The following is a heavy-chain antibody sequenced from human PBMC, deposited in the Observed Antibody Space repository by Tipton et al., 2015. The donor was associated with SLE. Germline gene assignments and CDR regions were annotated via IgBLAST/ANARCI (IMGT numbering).Heavy chain of an antibody. CDR2: INHSGST. CDR1: GDSISSTFYY. V-gene: IGHV4-39*07. CDR3: TRVPSYRQVIY. D-gene: IGHD2-21*01. J-gene: IGHJ4*02. Sequence: TLSLTCTVSGDSISSTFYYWSWIRQPPGKGLEWIGEINHSGSTNYNPSLKNRVTISVDTSTNQFSLTLNSVTAADTALYYCTRVPSYRQVIYWGQGSLVTVSS.